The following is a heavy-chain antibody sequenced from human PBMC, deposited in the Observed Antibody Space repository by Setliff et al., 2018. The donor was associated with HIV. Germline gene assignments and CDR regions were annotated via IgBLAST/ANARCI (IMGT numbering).Heavy chain of an antibody. V-gene: IGHV3-48*03. CDR2: ISISDSTI. CDR3: ARLSPPDDYGDLGGVDY. D-gene: IGHD4-17*01. CDR1: GFTFSTYE. Sequence: AGSLRLSCAASGFTFSTYEMNWVGQAPGKGQEWVAYISISDSTIYYADSVKGRFTIYRDNAKNSLFLQMDSLRVEDTAFYYCARLSPPDDYGDLGGVDYWGQGTLVTVSS. J-gene: IGHJ4*02.